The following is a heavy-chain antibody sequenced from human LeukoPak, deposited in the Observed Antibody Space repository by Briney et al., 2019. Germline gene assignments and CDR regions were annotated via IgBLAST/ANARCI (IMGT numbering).Heavy chain of an antibody. CDR1: GGTFSSYA. CDR2: IIPIFGTA. Sequence: AASVKVSCKASGGTFSSYAISWVRQAPGQGLEWMGGIIPIFGTANYAQKFQGRVTITADESTSTAYMELSSLRSEDTAVYYCARGAVDSSSWYVGRSIKAFDIWGQGTMVTVSS. V-gene: IGHV1-69*01. D-gene: IGHD6-13*01. J-gene: IGHJ3*02. CDR3: ARGAVDSSSWYVGRSIKAFDI.